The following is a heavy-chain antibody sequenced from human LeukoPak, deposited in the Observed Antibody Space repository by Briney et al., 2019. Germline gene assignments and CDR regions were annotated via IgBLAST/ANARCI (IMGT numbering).Heavy chain of an antibody. D-gene: IGHD5-12*01. J-gene: IGHJ5*02. CDR2: INSDGYST. V-gene: IGHV3-74*01. Sequence: GGSLRLSCVASGFTFSSYWMHWVRQAPGRGLVWVSRINSDGYSTSYADSVKGRFTISRDNAKNTVYLQMNSLRAEDTAVYYCARDRRGYSGYDPGWFDPWGQGTLVTVSP. CDR1: GFTFSSYW. CDR3: ARDRRGYSGYDPGWFDP.